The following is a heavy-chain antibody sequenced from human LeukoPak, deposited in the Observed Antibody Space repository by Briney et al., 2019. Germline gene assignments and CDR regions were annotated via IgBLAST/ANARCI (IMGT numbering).Heavy chain of an antibody. D-gene: IGHD6-19*01. V-gene: IGHV4-59*08. CDR1: GDSFSNYY. CDR2: ISYSGST. Sequence: SETLSLTCTVSGDSFSNYYWSWIRHSPGKGLEWIGYISYSGSTNQNPSLKSRVTISIDTSKNQFSLKLSSVTAADTAVYYCARHRSTGWFLWGQGTLVTVSS. J-gene: IGHJ4*02. CDR3: ARHRSTGWFL.